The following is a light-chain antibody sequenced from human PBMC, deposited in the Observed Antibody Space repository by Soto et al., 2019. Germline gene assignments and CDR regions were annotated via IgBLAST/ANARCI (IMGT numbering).Light chain of an antibody. V-gene: IGKV1-12*01. CDR1: QAISSW. Sequence: DIQMTQSPSSVSASVGDRVTITCRASQAISSWLAWYQQKPGGAPKLLIYSASSLQNGAPSRFTGSGSGTDFTLTITSLQPDDTAIYYCQQARSFPLTFGGGTKVEIK. CDR2: SAS. J-gene: IGKJ4*01. CDR3: QQARSFPLT.